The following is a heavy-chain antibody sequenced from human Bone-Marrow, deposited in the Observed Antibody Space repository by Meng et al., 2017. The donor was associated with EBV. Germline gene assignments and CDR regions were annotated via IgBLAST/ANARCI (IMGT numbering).Heavy chain of an antibody. CDR2: IYHSGST. CDR3: ARGDDSSGLDY. CDR1: GESFSSGCDA. D-gene: IGHD3-22*01. V-gene: IGHV4-30-2*01. J-gene: IGHJ4*02. Sequence: QRHRQQAVSGRLMSRLTLSRTCFVPGESFSSGCDACGWNRQPPGKGLKWIVYIYHSGSTSYNPSLKSRVTIPVDRSKNQFSLNLNSVTAADTAVYYCARGDDSSGLDYWGQGTLFTVSS.